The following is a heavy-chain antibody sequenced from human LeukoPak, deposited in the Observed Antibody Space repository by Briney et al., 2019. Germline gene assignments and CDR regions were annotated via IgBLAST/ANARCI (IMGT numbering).Heavy chain of an antibody. CDR1: GGSISSSSYY. Sequence: SETLSLTCTVSGGSISSSSYYWGWIRQPPGKGLEWIGSIYYSGSTYYNPSLKSRVTISVDTSKNQFSLKLSSVTAADTAVYYCARQGALDYWGQGTLVTVSS. CDR2: IYYSGST. CDR3: ARQGALDY. J-gene: IGHJ4*02. V-gene: IGHV4-39*01.